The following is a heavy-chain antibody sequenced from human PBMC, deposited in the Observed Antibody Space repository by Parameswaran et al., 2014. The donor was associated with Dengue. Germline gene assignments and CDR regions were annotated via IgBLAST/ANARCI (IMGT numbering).Heavy chain of an antibody. V-gene: IGHV5-10-1*01. Sequence: VRQMPGKGLEWMGRIDPSDSYTNYSPSFQGHVTISADKSISTAYLQWSSLKASDTAMYYCARLPSCSSTSCYTGPYYYYMDVWGKGTTVTVSS. J-gene: IGHJ6*03. D-gene: IGHD2-2*02. CDR2: IDPSDSYT. CDR3: ARLPSCSSTSCYTGPYYYYMDV.